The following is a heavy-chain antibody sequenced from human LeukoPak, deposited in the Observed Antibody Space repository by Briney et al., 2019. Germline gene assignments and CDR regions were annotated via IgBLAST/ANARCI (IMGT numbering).Heavy chain of an antibody. Sequence: SETLSLTCAVYGGSFSGYYWSRIRQPPGKGLEWIGEINHSGSTNYNPSLKSRVTISVDTSKNQFSLKLSSVTAADTAVYYCARGPVYDFWSGYYPADLDYWGQGTLVTVSS. CDR3: ARGPVYDFWSGYYPADLDY. CDR2: INHSGST. J-gene: IGHJ4*02. CDR1: GGSFSGYY. V-gene: IGHV4-34*01. D-gene: IGHD3-3*01.